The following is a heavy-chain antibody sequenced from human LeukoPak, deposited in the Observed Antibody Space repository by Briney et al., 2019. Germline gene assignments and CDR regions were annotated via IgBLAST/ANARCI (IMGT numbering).Heavy chain of an antibody. Sequence: ASVKVSCKASGYTFTNYYMHWVRQAPGQGLEWMGVINPSGGSTTYAQKFQGRVTMTRDMSTSTVYMELSSLRSEDTAAYYCARVDADASTETTNYFDYWGQGPLVTVSS. V-gene: IGHV1-46*01. J-gene: IGHJ4*02. CDR1: GYTFTNYY. CDR2: INPSGGST. D-gene: IGHD4-17*01. CDR3: ARVDADASTETTNYFDY.